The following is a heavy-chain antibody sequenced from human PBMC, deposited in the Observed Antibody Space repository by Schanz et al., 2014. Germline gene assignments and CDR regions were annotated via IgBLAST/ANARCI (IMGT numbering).Heavy chain of an antibody. Sequence: EVQLVESGGGLVQPGGSLRLSCAASGFTFSSYWMHWVRQAPGKGLVWVSRINSDGSTTIYADSVKGRFTISRDNAKXXXYLQMNSLRAXXXXXXXCARPLGPNYYYYGLDVWGQGTTITVSS. CDR3: ARPLGPNYYYYGLDV. CDR2: INSDGSTT. J-gene: IGHJ6*02. CDR1: GFTFSSYW. V-gene: IGHV3-74*01.